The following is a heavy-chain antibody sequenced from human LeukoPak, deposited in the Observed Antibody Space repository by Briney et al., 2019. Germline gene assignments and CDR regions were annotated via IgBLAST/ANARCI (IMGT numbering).Heavy chain of an antibody. Sequence: ASVKVSCKASGGTFSSYAISWVRQAPGQGLEWMGGIIPIFGTANYAQKFQGRVTITTDESTSTAYMELSSLRSEDTAVYYCAAGGSYYLYCEYWGQGTLVSVSS. D-gene: IGHD1-26*01. CDR3: AAGGSYYLYCEY. J-gene: IGHJ4*02. CDR2: IIPIFGTA. CDR1: GGTFSSYA. V-gene: IGHV1-69*05.